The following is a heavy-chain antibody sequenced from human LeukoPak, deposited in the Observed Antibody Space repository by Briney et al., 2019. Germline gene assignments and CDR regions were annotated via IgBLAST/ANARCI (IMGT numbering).Heavy chain of an antibody. D-gene: IGHD6-13*01. Sequence: SETLSLTCAVYGGSFSGDFWSWLRQSPGKGLEWIGEIKHDGSTTYNPSLESRVTMSLDTSTNQISLEMTSVTAADTAIYYCARDLAAAGIFDYWGQGTLVTVSS. CDR2: IKHDGST. CDR3: ARDLAAAGIFDY. CDR1: GGSFSGDF. J-gene: IGHJ4*02. V-gene: IGHV4-34*01.